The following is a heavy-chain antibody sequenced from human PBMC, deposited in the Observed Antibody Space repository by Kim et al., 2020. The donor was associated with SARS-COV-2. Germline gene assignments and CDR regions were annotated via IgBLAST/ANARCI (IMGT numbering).Heavy chain of an antibody. CDR3: ARDKGERYSDY. CDR1: GLPFSASG. Sequence: GGYLRLSCAASGLPFSASGMHWVRQAPGKGLEWVAMIWSDGSKEYYADSVKGRFTISRDNSINTVYLQMNSLRAEDTAVYYCARDKGERYSDYWGQGTLVIVS. D-gene: IGHD3-16*01. CDR2: IWSDGSKE. V-gene: IGHV3-33*01. J-gene: IGHJ4*02.